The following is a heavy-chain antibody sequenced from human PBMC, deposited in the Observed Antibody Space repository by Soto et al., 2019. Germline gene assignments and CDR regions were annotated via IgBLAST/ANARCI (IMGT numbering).Heavy chain of an antibody. V-gene: IGHV1-18*01. CDR1: GYTFTSYG. D-gene: IGHD6-19*01. Sequence: QVQLVQSGAEVKKPGASVKVSCKASGYTFTSYGISWVRQAPGQGLEWMGWINSYNGNTNYAQKLQGRVTMTTDTSTSIADKELRDLRSDYTAVYYCAREPVAGIWFDPWGQGTLVTVSS. CDR3: AREPVAGIWFDP. J-gene: IGHJ5*02. CDR2: INSYNGNT.